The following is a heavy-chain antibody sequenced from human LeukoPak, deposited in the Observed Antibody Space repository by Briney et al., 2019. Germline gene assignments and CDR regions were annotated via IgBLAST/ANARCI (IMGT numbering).Heavy chain of an antibody. Sequence: PGGSLRLSCAASGFTFDDYGMSWVRQAPGKGLVWVSRINSDGSSTSYADSVKGRFTISRDNAKNSLYLQMNSLRAEDTAVYYCARGRYGDYVDYFDYWGQGTLVTVSS. V-gene: IGHV3-74*01. CDR1: GFTFDDYG. CDR2: INSDGSST. D-gene: IGHD4-17*01. CDR3: ARGRYGDYVDYFDY. J-gene: IGHJ4*02.